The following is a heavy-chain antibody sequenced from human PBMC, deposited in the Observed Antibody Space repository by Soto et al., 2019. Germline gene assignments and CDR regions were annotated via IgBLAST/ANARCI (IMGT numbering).Heavy chain of an antibody. D-gene: IGHD3-22*01. CDR1: GGTFSSYA. Sequence: QVQPVQSGAEVKKPGSSVKVSCKASGGTFSSYAISWVRQAPGQGLEWMGGIIPIFGTANYAQKFQGRVTITADESTSTAYMELSSLRSEDTAVYYCARGPDYYDSSGHWYFDLWGRGTLVTVSS. CDR2: IIPIFGTA. V-gene: IGHV1-69*01. J-gene: IGHJ2*01. CDR3: ARGPDYYDSSGHWYFDL.